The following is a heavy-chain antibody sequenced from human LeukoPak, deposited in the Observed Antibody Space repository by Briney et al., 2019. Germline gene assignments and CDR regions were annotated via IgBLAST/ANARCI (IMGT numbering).Heavy chain of an antibody. D-gene: IGHD6-13*01. CDR2: IYYSGST. Sequence: NPSETLSLTCTVSGGSISSYYWSWIRQPPGKGLEWIGYIYYSGSTNYNPSLKSRVTISVDTSKNQFSLKLSSVTAADTAVYYCARSAIAAAEFDYWGQGTLVTVSS. CDR3: ARSAIAAAEFDY. V-gene: IGHV4-59*01. CDR1: GGSISSYY. J-gene: IGHJ4*02.